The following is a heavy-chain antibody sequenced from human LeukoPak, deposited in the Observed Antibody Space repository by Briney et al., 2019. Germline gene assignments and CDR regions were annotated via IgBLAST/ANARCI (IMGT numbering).Heavy chain of an antibody. Sequence: GESLKISCKGSGYSFTSYWIGWVRQLPGKGLGWMGIIYPGDSDTRYSPSFQGHVTISADKSITTAYLQWSSLKASDTAMYYCARLDSSGYDRTHFDYWGQGTLVTVSS. D-gene: IGHD3-22*01. CDR3: ARLDSSGYDRTHFDY. J-gene: IGHJ4*02. V-gene: IGHV5-51*01. CDR2: IYPGDSDT. CDR1: GYSFTSYW.